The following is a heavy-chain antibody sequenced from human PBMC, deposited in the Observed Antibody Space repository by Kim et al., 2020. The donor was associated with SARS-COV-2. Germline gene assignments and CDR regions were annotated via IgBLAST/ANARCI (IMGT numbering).Heavy chain of an antibody. CDR2: INHSGST. J-gene: IGHJ6*02. CDR1: GGSFSGYY. CDR3: ARGWWYYGMDV. D-gene: IGHD2-15*01. Sequence: SETLSLTCAVYGGSFSGYYWSWIRQPPGKGLEWIGEINHSGSTNYNPSLKSRVTISVDTSKNQFSLKLSSVTAADTAVYYCARGWWYYGMDVWGQGTTVTVSS. V-gene: IGHV4-34*01.